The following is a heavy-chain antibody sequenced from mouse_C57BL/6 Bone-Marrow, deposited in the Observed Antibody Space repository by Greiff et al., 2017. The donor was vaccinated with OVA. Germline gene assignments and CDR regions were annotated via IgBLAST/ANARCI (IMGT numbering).Heavy chain of an antibody. CDR2: INPSSGYT. Sequence: QVQLQQSGAELAKPGASVKMSCKASGYTFTNYTMHWVKQSPGQGLEWIGYINPSSGYTKYNQKFKDKATLTADKSSSTAYMQLNSLTSEDSAVYYCARRCSYLYCDYWGQGTTLTVSS. D-gene: IGHD5-1*01. J-gene: IGHJ2*01. CDR3: ARRCSYLYCDY. V-gene: IGHV1-4*01. CDR1: GYTFTNYT.